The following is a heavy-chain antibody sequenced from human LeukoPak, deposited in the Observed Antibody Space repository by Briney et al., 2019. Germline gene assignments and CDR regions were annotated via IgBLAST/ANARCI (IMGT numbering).Heavy chain of an antibody. V-gene: IGHV1-2*02. CDR1: GYTFTGYY. D-gene: IGHD5-12*01. CDR3: ASPLLVVATITDDY. CDR2: INPNSAGT. Sequence: ASVKVSCKASGYTFTGYYMHWVRQAPGQGLEWMGWINPNSAGTNYAQKFQGRVTMTRDTSISTAYMELSRLRSDDTAVYYCASPLLVVATITDDYWGQGTLVTVSS. J-gene: IGHJ4*02.